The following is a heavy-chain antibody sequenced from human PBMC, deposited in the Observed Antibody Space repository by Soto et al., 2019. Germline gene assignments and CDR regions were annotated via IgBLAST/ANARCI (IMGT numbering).Heavy chain of an antibody. J-gene: IGHJ6*03. V-gene: IGHV4-39*01. D-gene: IGHD3-10*01. CDR1: GGSISSSSYY. CDR2: IYYSGST. Sequence: SETLSLTCTVSGGSISSSSYYWGWIRQPPGKGLEWIGSIYYSGSTYYNPSLKSRVTISVDTSKNQFSLKLSSVTAADTAVYYCARCHLWFGEFSDYYYMDVWGKGTTVTVSS. CDR3: ARCHLWFGEFSDYYYMDV.